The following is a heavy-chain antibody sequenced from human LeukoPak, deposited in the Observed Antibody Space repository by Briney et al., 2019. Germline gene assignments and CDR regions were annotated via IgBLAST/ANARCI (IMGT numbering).Heavy chain of an antibody. V-gene: IGHV3-30*04. Sequence: PGRSLRLSCAASGFTFSSYAMHWVRQAPGKGLEWVAVISYDGSNKYYADSVKGRFTISRDNSKNTLYLQMNSLRAEDTAVYYCARDHGIAAAGTFYSDYWGQGTLVTVSS. J-gene: IGHJ4*02. CDR2: ISYDGSNK. D-gene: IGHD6-13*01. CDR3: ARDHGIAAAGTFYSDY. CDR1: GFTFSSYA.